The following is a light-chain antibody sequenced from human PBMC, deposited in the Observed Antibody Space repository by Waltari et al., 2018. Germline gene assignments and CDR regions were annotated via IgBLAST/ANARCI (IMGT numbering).Light chain of an antibody. V-gene: IGLV2-23*02. CDR1: SSDCGSYNL. J-gene: IGLJ2*01. Sequence: QSALTQPASVSGSPGQSITISCTGTSSDCGSYNLVSWYQQHPGKAPKLMIYEVSKRPSGVSNRFSGSKSGNTASLTISGLQAEDEADYYCCSYAGSSTLFGGGTKLTVL. CDR3: CSYAGSSTL. CDR2: EVS.